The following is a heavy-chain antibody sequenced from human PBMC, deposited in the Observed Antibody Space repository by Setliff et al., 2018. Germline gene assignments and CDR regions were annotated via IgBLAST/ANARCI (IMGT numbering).Heavy chain of an antibody. Sequence: ASVKVSCKASGGTFDNKPINWVRQATGQGLEWMGWMNPTSGNTGYAQKFQGRVTMTRNTSISTAYMELSSLRSEDTAVYYCARGAPGRYCSGGSCSYFDYWGQGILVTVSS. CDR1: GGTFDNKP. D-gene: IGHD2-15*01. J-gene: IGHJ4*02. V-gene: IGHV1-8*02. CDR3: ARGAPGRYCSGGSCSYFDY. CDR2: MNPTSGNT.